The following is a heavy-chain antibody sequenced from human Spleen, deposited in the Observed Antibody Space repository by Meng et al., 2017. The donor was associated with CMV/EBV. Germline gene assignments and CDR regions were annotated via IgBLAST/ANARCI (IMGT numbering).Heavy chain of an antibody. CDR1: GFTFSTYA. D-gene: IGHD3-10*01. Sequence: GGSLRLSCAASGFTFSTYAMSWFRQAPGKGLEWVSAIGSGGIDRHYADSVKGRFTISRDNAKNLLYLQMNSLRADDTAVYYCARHFGELSPFDYWGQGTLVTVSS. CDR2: IGSGGIDR. CDR3: ARHFGELSPFDY. J-gene: IGHJ4*02. V-gene: IGHV3-21*01.